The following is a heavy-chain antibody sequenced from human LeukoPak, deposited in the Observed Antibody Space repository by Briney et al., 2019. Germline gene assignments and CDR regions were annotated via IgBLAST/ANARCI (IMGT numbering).Heavy chain of an antibody. CDR1: GFIVNYNY. CDR2: VYSGGST. CDR3: ARVKVGTTYWFDP. V-gene: IGHV3-66*01. Sequence: GGSLRLSCAASGFIVNYNYMSWVRQPPGKGLEWVSVVYSGGSTYYADSVKGRFTISRDNSKDMVYLQMNSLRVEDTAVYYCARVKVGTTYWFDPWGQGTLVTVSS. J-gene: IGHJ5*02. D-gene: IGHD1-26*01.